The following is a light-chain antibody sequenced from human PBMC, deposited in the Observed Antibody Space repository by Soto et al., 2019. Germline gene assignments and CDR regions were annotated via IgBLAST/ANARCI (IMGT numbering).Light chain of an antibody. CDR3: QQYDNPFT. J-gene: IGKJ4*01. CDR2: DAS. Sequence: DIRMTQSPSSLPASVGDRVTITCQASQGISNYLNWYQQKPGKAPKLLIYDASHLETGVPSRFSGSGSGTDFTFTISSLQPEDIATYYCQQYDNPFTFGGGTKVDIK. V-gene: IGKV1-33*01. CDR1: QGISNY.